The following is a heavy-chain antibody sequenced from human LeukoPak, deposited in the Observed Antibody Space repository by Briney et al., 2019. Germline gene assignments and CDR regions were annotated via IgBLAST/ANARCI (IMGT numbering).Heavy chain of an antibody. J-gene: IGHJ5*02. CDR1: GFTFSGSA. CDR2: IRSKANSYAT. D-gene: IGHD3-16*02. CDR3: TTNYDYVWGSYRFPPFDP. V-gene: IGHV3-73*01. Sequence: PGGSLRLSCAASGFTFSGSAMHWVRQASGKGLEWVGRIRSKANSYATAYAASVKGRFTISRDDSKNTAYLQMNSLKTEDTAVYYCTTNYDYVWGSYRFPPFDPWGQGTLVTASS.